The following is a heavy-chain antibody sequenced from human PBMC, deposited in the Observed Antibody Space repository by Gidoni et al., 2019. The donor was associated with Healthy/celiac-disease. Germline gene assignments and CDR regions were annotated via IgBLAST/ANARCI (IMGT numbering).Heavy chain of an antibody. CDR2: IYYSGST. Sequence: QVQLQESGPGLVKPSQPLSLTCPVSGGSIGSGGYYWSWIRQHPGKGLEWIGYIYYSGSTYYNPSLKSRVTISVDTSKNQFSLKLSSVTAADTAVYYCARGNVYYDSSGYYSIDYWGQGTLVTVSS. CDR3: ARGNVYYDSSGYYSIDY. J-gene: IGHJ4*02. V-gene: IGHV4-31*03. CDR1: GGSIGSGGYY. D-gene: IGHD3-22*01.